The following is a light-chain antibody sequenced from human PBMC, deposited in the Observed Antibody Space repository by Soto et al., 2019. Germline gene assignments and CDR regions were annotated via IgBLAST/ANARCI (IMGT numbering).Light chain of an antibody. CDR2: EVT. CDR3: SSYTTSSTRV. V-gene: IGLV2-14*01. J-gene: IGLJ1*01. Sequence: QSVLTQPASVSGSPGQSITISCTGTTSDVGGYDYVSWYQHHPGKAPKLMIYEVTNRPSGVSNRFSGSKSGNTASLTISGLQAEDEADYYCSSYTTSSTRVFGPGTKLTVL. CDR1: TSDVGGYDY.